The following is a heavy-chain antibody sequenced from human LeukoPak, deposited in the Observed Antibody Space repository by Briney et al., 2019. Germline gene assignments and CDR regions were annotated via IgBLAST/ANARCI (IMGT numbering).Heavy chain of an antibody. CDR1: GYTFTSYG. Sequence: ASVKVSCKASGYTFTSYGISWVRQAPGQGLEWMGWISAYNGNTNYAQKFQGRVTITADKSTSTAYMELSSLRSEDTAVYYCARAIVVVVAATDYYYYMDVWGKGTTVTVSS. V-gene: IGHV1-18*01. CDR3: ARAIVVVVAATDYYYYMDV. D-gene: IGHD2-15*01. CDR2: ISAYNGNT. J-gene: IGHJ6*03.